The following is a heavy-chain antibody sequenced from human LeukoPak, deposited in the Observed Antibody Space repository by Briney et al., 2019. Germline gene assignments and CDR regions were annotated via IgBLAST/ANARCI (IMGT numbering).Heavy chain of an antibody. V-gene: IGHV4-4*07. J-gene: IGHJ3*02. D-gene: IGHD1-26*01. CDR2: IYTSGST. CDR3: ARSPIVGVTAYAFDI. CDR1: GGSISSYY. Sequence: PSETLSLTCTASGGSISSYYLSWIRQPAGKGLEWIGRIYTSGSTNYNPSLKSRVTISVDKSKNQFSLKLSSVTAADTAVYYCARSPIVGVTAYAFDIWGQGTMVTVSS.